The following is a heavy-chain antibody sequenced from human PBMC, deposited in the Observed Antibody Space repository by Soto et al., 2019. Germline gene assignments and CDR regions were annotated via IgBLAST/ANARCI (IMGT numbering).Heavy chain of an antibody. D-gene: IGHD1-26*01. V-gene: IGHV1-18*04. Sequence: QVHLVQSGAVVENPGASVKVSCKASGYTFTNFGINWVRQAPGQGLEWMGWITPYNGNANYPQKPQDTLTITTDTSTNTAYLELRSLRSDDTAVYFCARARMFSGAHHDYWGQGTRVTVSS. J-gene: IGHJ4*02. CDR1: GYTFTNFG. CDR2: ITPYNGNA. CDR3: ARARMFSGAHHDY.